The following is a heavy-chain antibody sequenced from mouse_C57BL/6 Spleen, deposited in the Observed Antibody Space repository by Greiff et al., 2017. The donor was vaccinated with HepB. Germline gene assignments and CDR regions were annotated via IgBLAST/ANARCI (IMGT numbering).Heavy chain of an antibody. V-gene: IGHV1-15*01. J-gene: IGHJ1*03. Sequence: QVHVKQSGAELVRPGASVTLSCKASGYTFTDYEMHWVKQTPVHGLEWIGAIDPETGGTAYNQKFKGKAILTADKSSSTAYMELRSLTSEDSAVYYCTRKDSTHWYFDVWGTGTTVTVSS. CDR1: GYTFTDYE. CDR2: IDPETGGT. D-gene: IGHD2-5*01. CDR3: TRKDSTHWYFDV.